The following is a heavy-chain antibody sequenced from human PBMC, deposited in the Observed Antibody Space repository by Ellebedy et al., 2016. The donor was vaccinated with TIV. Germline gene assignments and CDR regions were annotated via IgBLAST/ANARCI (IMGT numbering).Heavy chain of an antibody. V-gene: IGHV4-59*01. J-gene: IGHJ4*02. CDR1: GGSINNYY. D-gene: IGHD3-10*01. CDR3: ARGSRGYGSQGDY. Sequence: SETLSLTCTVSGGSINNYYWSWIRQPPGKGLEWIGYIYYSGSTNYNPSLKSRVTISVDTSKNQFSLKLSSVTAADTAVYYCARGSRGYGSQGDYWGQGTLVTVSS. CDR2: IYYSGST.